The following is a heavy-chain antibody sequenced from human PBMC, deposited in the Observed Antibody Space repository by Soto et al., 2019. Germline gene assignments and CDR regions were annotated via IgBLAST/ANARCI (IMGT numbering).Heavy chain of an antibody. CDR3: ARAPIGAVAGLFTTYYFDY. D-gene: IGHD6-19*01. CDR2: ISAYNGNT. J-gene: IGHJ4*02. CDR1: GYTFTSYG. Sequence: ASVKVSCKASGYTFTSYGISWVRQAPGQGLEWMGWISAYNGNTNYAQKLQGRVTMTTDTSTSTAYMELRSLRSDDTAVYYRARAPIGAVAGLFTTYYFDYWGQGTLVTVSS. V-gene: IGHV1-18*01.